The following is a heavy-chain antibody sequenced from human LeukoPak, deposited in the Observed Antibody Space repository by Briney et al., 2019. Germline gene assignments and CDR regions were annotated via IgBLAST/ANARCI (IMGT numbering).Heavy chain of an antibody. CDR2: INSDGSST. Sequence: PGGSLRLSCAASGFTISSYWMHWVRQAPGKGLVWVSRINSDGSSTSYADSVKGRFTISRDNAKNTLYLQMNSLRAEDTAVYYCARSYSSSWYRDSYYYYMDVWGKGTTVTVSS. CDR3: ARSYSSSWYRDSYYYYMDV. V-gene: IGHV3-74*01. J-gene: IGHJ6*03. D-gene: IGHD6-13*01. CDR1: GFTISSYW.